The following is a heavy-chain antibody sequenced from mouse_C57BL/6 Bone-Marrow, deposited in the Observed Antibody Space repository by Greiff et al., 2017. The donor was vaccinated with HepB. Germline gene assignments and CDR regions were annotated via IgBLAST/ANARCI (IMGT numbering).Heavy chain of an antibody. CDR1: GYTFTSYW. V-gene: IGHV1-50*01. CDR3: ASRTSQRSWCAY. CDR2: IDPSDSYI. D-gene: IGHD6-1*01. Sequence: QVQLQQPGAELVKPGASVKLSCKASGYTFTSYWMQWVKQRPGQGLEWIGEIDPSDSYINYNQKFKGKATLTVDTSSSTAYMQLSSLTSEDSAVYYCASRTSQRSWCAYGGQGTLITVSA. J-gene: IGHJ3*01.